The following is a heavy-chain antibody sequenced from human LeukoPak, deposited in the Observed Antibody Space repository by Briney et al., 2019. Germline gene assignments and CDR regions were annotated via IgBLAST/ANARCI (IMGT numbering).Heavy chain of an antibody. CDR2: ISSSGSTI. V-gene: IGHV3-11*01. CDR3: ARRVRRGLLKYSGSYADF. CDR1: GFTFSDYY. Sequence: GGSLRLSCAASGFTFSDYYMSWIRQAPGKGLEWVSYISSSGSTIYYADSVKGRFTISRDNAKNSLYLQMNSLRAEDTAVYYCARRVRRGLLKYSGSYADFWGQGTLVTVSS. J-gene: IGHJ4*02. D-gene: IGHD1-26*01.